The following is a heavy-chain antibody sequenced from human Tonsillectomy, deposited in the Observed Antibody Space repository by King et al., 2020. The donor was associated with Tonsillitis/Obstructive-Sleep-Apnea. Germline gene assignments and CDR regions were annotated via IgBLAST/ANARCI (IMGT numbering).Heavy chain of an antibody. Sequence: VQLVESGGGLVQPGGSLRLSCAASGFPFSSNAMSWVRQAPGKGLEWVSAISGSGNTIYYADPGKGGFTISRDNSKNTLYLQMNSLRAEDTALYYCAKTWSYSFDPWGQGTLVTVSS. V-gene: IGHV3-23*04. J-gene: IGHJ5*02. CDR3: AKTWSYSFDP. D-gene: IGHD3-10*01. CDR2: ISGSGNTI. CDR1: GFPFSSNA.